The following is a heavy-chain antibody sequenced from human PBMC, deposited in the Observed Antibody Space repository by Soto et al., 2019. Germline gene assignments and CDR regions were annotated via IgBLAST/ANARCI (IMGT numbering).Heavy chain of an antibody. D-gene: IGHD4-4*01. Sequence: QVQLQESGPGLVKPSETLSLTCTVSGVSISTYYWMWIRQPPGKGLEWIGQVFYSGNTNYNPSLKSRVTISVDASRNQFSLRLSSVTAADTAMYYCASRDYNDAFDIWGQGTLVTVSS. CDR3: ASRDYNDAFDI. V-gene: IGHV4-59*01. CDR2: VFYSGNT. J-gene: IGHJ3*02. CDR1: GVSISTYY.